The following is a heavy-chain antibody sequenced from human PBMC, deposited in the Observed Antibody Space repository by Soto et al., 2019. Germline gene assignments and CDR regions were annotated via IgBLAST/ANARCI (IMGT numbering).Heavy chain of an antibody. D-gene: IGHD3-16*01. Sequence: QVHLAQSGAEVKKPGASVRVSCKASGYTFTTYGISWVRQAPGQGPEWLGWISTYNGITDYAQKLKGRVTMTRDTSTNTVYMDLGNLRSDDTAVYYCARDRDYIWGGEMDHWGQGTLVTVSS. CDR2: ISTYNGIT. J-gene: IGHJ4*02. CDR1: GYTFTTYG. V-gene: IGHV1-18*01. CDR3: ARDRDYIWGGEMDH.